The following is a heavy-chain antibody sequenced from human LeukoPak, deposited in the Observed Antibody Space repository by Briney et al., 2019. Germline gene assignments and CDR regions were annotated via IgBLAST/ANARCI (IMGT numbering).Heavy chain of an antibody. D-gene: IGHD3-3*01. V-gene: IGHV1-18*01. J-gene: IGHJ4*02. Sequence: ASVKVSYKACGYTFTSYGISWVRQAPGQGLEWLGWISAYIGNTNYAQKLQGRVTMTTDTSTSTAYMELRSLRSDDTAVYYCARVPIIRFLEWLSPSYYFDYWGQGTLVTVSS. CDR3: ARVPIIRFLEWLSPSYYFDY. CDR2: ISAYIGNT. CDR1: GYTFTSYG.